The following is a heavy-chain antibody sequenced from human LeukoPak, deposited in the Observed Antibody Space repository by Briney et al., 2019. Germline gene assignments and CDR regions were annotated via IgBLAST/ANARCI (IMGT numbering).Heavy chain of an antibody. V-gene: IGHV4-34*01. CDR2: INHSGST. Sequence: PSETLSLTCAVYGGSFSGYYWSWIRQPPGKGLEWIGEINHSGSTNYNPSLKSRVTISVDTSKNQFSLKLSSVTAADTAVYYCARARTYYDYVWGSYRPNWFDPWGQGTPVTVSS. D-gene: IGHD3-16*02. J-gene: IGHJ5*02. CDR1: GGSFSGYY. CDR3: ARARTYYDYVWGSYRPNWFDP.